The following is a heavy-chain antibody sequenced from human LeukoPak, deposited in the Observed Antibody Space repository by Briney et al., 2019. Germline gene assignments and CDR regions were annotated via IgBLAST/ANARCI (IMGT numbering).Heavy chain of an antibody. CDR1: GGSLSGSY. CDR3: ARARRDSGFYKVDY. Sequence: SETLSLTCAVYGGSLSGSYWSWIRQPPGKGLEWIGEINHSGSANYNPSLKSRVTLSIDKSKNQFSLNLNSVTAADTAVYYCARARRDSGFYKVDYWGQGTLVTVSS. D-gene: IGHD3-3*01. CDR2: INHSGSA. V-gene: IGHV4-34*01. J-gene: IGHJ4*02.